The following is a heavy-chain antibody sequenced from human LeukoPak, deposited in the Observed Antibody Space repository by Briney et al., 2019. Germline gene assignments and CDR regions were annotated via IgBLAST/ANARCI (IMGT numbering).Heavy chain of an antibody. V-gene: IGHV6-1*01. D-gene: IGHD2-21*01. J-gene: IGHJ4*02. CDR2: TYYRSKWHN. Sequence: SQTLSLTCALSGDIVSSNSAGWNWIRQSPSRGLEWLGRTYYRSKWHNEYALSVKNRITINPDTSKNRFSLQLNSVTPEDTAVYYCARSIGHFDHWGQGTLVTVSS. CDR3: ARSIGHFDH. CDR1: GDIVSSNSAG.